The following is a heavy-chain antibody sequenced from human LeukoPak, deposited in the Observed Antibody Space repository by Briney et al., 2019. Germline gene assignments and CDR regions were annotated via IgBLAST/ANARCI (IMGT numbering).Heavy chain of an antibody. CDR2: ISSSGSTI. V-gene: IGHV3-11*01. Sequence: GGSLRLSCAASGSTFSDYYMSWIRQAPGKGLEWVSYISSSGSTIYYADSVKGRFTISRDNAKNSLYLQMNSLRAEDTAVYYCARDEGILAYSNYGFDYWGQGTLVTVSS. J-gene: IGHJ4*02. CDR3: ARDEGILAYSNYGFDY. D-gene: IGHD4-11*01. CDR1: GSTFSDYY.